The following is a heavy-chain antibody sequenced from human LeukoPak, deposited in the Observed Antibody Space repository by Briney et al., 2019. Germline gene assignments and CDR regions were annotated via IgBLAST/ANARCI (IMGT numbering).Heavy chain of an antibody. Sequence: PSETLSLTCAVYGGSLSDYYWSWIRQPPGKGREWIGEINHSGSTTYNPSLKSRVTISVDTSKIQFPLKLSSVTAADTAVYHCARERIQLWLEVAHYYGMDVWGQGTTVTISS. CDR3: ARERIQLWLEVAHYYGMDV. CDR1: GGSLSDYY. CDR2: INHSGST. J-gene: IGHJ6*02. V-gene: IGHV4-34*01. D-gene: IGHD5-18*01.